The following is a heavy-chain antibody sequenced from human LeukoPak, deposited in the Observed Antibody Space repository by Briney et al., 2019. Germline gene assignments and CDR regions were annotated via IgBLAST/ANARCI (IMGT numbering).Heavy chain of an antibody. D-gene: IGHD3-10*01. J-gene: IGHJ3*02. CDR2: INLSAGST. V-gene: IGHV1-46*01. CDR1: GYTFTSYY. Sequence: ASVKVSCKASGYTFTSYYMHWVRQAPGQGLEWMGIINLSAGSTSYAQKFQSRLTLTRDTSTSTLYMELSSLILDDTAAYYCTRAYGSGLAFDIWGQGTMVTVSS. CDR3: TRAYGSGLAFDI.